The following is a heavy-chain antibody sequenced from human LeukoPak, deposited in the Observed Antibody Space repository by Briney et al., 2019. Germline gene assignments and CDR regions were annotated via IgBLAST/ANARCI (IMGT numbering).Heavy chain of an antibody. D-gene: IGHD3-3*01. Sequence: PGGSLRLSCAASGFTFSSYAVSWVRQAPGKGLEWVANIKQDGSEKYYVDSVKGRFTISRDNAKNSLYLQMNSLRAEDTAVYYCAREGGTIFDYWGQGTLVTVPS. CDR1: GFTFSSYA. V-gene: IGHV3-7*01. CDR2: IKQDGSEK. J-gene: IGHJ4*02. CDR3: AREGGTIFDY.